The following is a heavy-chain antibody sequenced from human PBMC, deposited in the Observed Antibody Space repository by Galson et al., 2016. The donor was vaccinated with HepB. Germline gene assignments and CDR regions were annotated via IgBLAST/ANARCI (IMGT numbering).Heavy chain of an antibody. Sequence: SVKVSCKASGGTFSGYAFSRVRQAPGQGLEWMGGIIPILNTAKYAQKFQGRVTTTADESSSTAYMELSSLRSEDTAVYYCARADSSSYGYYFQHWGQGTLVTVSS. D-gene: IGHD3-22*01. J-gene: IGHJ1*01. V-gene: IGHV1-69*13. CDR3: ARADSSSYGYYFQH. CDR1: GGTFSGYA. CDR2: IIPILNTA.